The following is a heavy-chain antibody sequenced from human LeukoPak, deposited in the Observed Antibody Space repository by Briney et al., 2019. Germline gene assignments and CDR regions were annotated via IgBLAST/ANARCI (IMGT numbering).Heavy chain of an antibody. CDR2: IIPIFGTA. J-gene: IGHJ6*03. V-gene: IGHV1-69*05. D-gene: IGHD5-12*01. CDR3: ARDGGTSGYDRVRRVAYYYYMDV. Sequence: SVKVSCKASGGTFSSYAISWVRQAPGQGLEWMGRIIPIFGTANYAQKFQGRVTITTDESTSTAYMELSSLRSEDMAVYYCARDGGTSGYDRVRRVAYYYYMDVWGKGTTVTVSS. CDR1: GGTFSSYA.